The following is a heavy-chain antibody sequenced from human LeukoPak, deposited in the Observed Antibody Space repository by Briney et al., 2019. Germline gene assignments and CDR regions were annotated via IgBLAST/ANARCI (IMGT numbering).Heavy chain of an antibody. V-gene: IGHV3-7*03. J-gene: IGHJ4*02. CDR1: GFTFSRYW. CDR2: IKQDGSEK. D-gene: IGHD3-10*01. CDR3: AKDMGDY. Sequence: AGGSLRLPCAASGFTFSRYWMSWVRQAPRKGLEWVANIKQDGSEKYYVDSVKGRFTISRDNAKNSLYLQMNSLRAEDTALYYCAKDMGDYWGQGTLVTVSS.